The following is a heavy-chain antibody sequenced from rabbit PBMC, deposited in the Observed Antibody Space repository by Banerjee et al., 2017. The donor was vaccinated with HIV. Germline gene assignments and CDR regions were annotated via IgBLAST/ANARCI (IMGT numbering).Heavy chain of an antibody. CDR1: GFSFSSGYW. D-gene: IGHD8-1*01. V-gene: IGHV1S40*01. Sequence: QSLEESGGDLVKPGASLTLTCIASGFSFSSGYWMCWVRQAPGKGLELIACIYVGDGSTYYATWAKGRFTISKTSSTTVTLQVTSLTAADTATYFCARGGGSAARYFILWGPGTLVTVS. CDR2: IYVGDGST. CDR3: ARGGGSAARYFIL. J-gene: IGHJ4*01.